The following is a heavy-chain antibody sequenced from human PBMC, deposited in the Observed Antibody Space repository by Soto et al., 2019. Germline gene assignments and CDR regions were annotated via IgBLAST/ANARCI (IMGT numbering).Heavy chain of an antibody. Sequence: GGSLRLSCAASGLTFSSYWMHWVRQAPGKGLVWVSRINPDGSSTTYADSVKGRFTISRDNAKNTLYLQMNSLRAEDTAVYYCARLISGSLYYYYAMDVWGQGTTVTVSS. CDR1: GLTFSSYW. D-gene: IGHD1-26*01. CDR3: ARLISGSLYYYYAMDV. V-gene: IGHV3-74*01. J-gene: IGHJ6*02. CDR2: INPDGSST.